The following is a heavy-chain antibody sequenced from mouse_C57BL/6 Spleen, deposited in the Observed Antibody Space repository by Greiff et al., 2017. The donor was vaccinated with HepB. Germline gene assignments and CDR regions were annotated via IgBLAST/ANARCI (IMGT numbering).Heavy chain of an antibody. CDR1: GYTFTSYW. J-gene: IGHJ2*01. Sequence: VQLQQPGAELVRPGSSVKLSCKASGYTFTSYWMDWVKQRPGQGLEWIGNIYPSDSETHYNQKFKDKATLTVDNSSSTAYMQLSSLTSEDSAVYCCARSGLYSNYFDYWGQGTTLTVSS. CDR2: IYPSDSET. V-gene: IGHV1-61*01. D-gene: IGHD2-5*01. CDR3: ARSGLYSNYFDY.